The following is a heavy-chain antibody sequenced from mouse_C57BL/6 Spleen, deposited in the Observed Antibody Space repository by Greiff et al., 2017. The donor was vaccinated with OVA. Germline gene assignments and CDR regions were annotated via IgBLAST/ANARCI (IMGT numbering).Heavy chain of an antibody. J-gene: IGHJ4*01. Sequence: QVQLQQSGPELVKPGASVKISCKASGYAFSSSWMNWVKQRPGKGLEWIGRIYPGDGDTNYNGKFKGKATLTADKSSSTAYMQLSSLTSEDSAVYFCAELSPYYAIDYWGQGTSVTVSS. CDR2: IYPGDGDT. D-gene: IGHD4-1*01. CDR3: AELSPYYAIDY. V-gene: IGHV1-82*01. CDR1: GYAFSSSW.